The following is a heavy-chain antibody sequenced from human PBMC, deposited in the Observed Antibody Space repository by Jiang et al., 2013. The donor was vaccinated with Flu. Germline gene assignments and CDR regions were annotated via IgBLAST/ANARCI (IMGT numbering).Heavy chain of an antibody. J-gene: IGHJ4*02. CDR1: GYTFTKYY. Sequence: GAEVKKPGASVKISCKASGYTFTKYYVHWARLAPGQGLEWMAVIDPRGGGATYSQKFQDRLTLTRDTSTSTAFMNLASLTSDDTAVYYCATYGSGRDAWFDYWGQGTLVAV. D-gene: IGHD3-10*01. CDR2: IDPRGGGA. CDR3: ATYGSGRDAWFDY. V-gene: IGHV1-46*01.